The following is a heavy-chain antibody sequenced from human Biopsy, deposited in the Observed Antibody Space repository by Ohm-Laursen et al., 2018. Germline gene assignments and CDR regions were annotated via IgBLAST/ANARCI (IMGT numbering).Heavy chain of an antibody. J-gene: IGHJ6*02. D-gene: IGHD6-13*01. Sequence: TQTLTLTCSFSGFSLSARGMCVSWIRQAPGKALEWLARVDWADYKDYSASLQTKLSISEDTSNDQMVLTVNNVDPADTATYYCARTPILIVSAGLVYRHRRHLQGMDVWGQGIAVTVS. V-gene: IGHV2-70*11. CDR1: GFSLSARGMC. CDR2: VDWADYK. CDR3: ARTPILIVSAGLVYRHRRHLQGMDV.